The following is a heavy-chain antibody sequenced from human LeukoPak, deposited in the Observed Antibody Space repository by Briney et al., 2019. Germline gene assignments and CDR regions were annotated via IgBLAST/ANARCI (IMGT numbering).Heavy chain of an antibody. Sequence: PSETLSLTCAVYGGSFSGYYWSWIRQPAGKGLEWIGRIYTSGSTNYNPSLKSRVTMSVDTSKNQFSLKLSSVTAADTAVYYCARESCSSTSCYHNYWGQGTLVTVSS. D-gene: IGHD2-2*01. J-gene: IGHJ4*02. V-gene: IGHV4-4*07. CDR2: IYTSGST. CDR1: GGSFSGYY. CDR3: ARESCSSTSCYHNY.